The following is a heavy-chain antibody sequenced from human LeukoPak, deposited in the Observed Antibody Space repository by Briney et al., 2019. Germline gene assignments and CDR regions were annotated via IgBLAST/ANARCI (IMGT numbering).Heavy chain of an antibody. D-gene: IGHD3-16*02. CDR3: AKDFIVYFDY. V-gene: IGHV3-7*03. CDR2: IKQDGSEK. Sequence: PGGSLRLSCAASGFTFSIYWMTWVRQAPGKGLEWVANIKQDGSEKYYVDSVKGRFTISRDNAKNSLFLQMNSLRAEDTAVYYCAKDFIVYFDYWGQGTLVTVSS. CDR1: GFTFSIYW. J-gene: IGHJ4*02.